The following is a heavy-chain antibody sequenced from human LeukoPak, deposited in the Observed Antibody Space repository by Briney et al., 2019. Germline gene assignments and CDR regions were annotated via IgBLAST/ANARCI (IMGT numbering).Heavy chain of an antibody. V-gene: IGHV3-30*04. CDR3: AKDDVETYYYDSSGYLTR. J-gene: IGHJ4*02. CDR1: GFTFSSYA. Sequence: PGGSLRLSCAASGFTFSSYAMQWVRQAQGKGLEWVAVISYDGSNKYYADSVKGRFTISRDNSKNTLYLQMNSLRAEDTAVYYCAKDDVETYYYDSSGYLTRWGQGTLVTVSS. D-gene: IGHD3-22*01. CDR2: ISYDGSNK.